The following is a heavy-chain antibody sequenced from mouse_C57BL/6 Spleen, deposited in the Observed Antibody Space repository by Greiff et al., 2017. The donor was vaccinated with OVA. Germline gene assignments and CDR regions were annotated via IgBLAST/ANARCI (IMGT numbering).Heavy chain of an antibody. V-gene: IGHV5-15*01. CDR3: ERSAPYYAMDY. CDR2: ISNLAYSF. CDR1: GFTFSDYG. J-gene: IGHJ4*01. Sequence: EVKLMESGGGSVQPGGSLKLSCAASGFTFSDYGMAWVRQAPRKGPEWVAFISNLAYSFYYADTVTGRFTSSRENAKNTLYLEMSSLRSEDTAMYYCERSAPYYAMDYWGQGTSVTVSS.